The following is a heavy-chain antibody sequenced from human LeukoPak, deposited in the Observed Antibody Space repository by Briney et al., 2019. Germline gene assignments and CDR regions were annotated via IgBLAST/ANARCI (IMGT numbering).Heavy chain of an antibody. CDR2: IYYSGST. V-gene: IGHV4-59*01. D-gene: IGHD6-13*01. J-gene: IGHJ4*02. CDR1: GXSISSYY. Sequence: SETLSLTCTVSGXSISSYYWSWIRQPPGKGLEWIGYIYYSGSTNYNPSLKSRVTISVDTSKNQFSLKLSSVTAADTAVYYCARGGVAAAGTFGYWGQGTLVIVSS. CDR3: ARGGVAAAGTFGY.